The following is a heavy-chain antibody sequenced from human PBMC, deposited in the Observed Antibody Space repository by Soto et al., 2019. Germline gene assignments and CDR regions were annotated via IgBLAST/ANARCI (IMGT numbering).Heavy chain of an antibody. D-gene: IGHD6-13*01. CDR3: AKDSASSWSEYFRY. CDR1: GFTFENHA. J-gene: IGHJ1*01. CDR2: SGWNSAKI. Sequence: EVQLVESGGALVQPGRSLRLSCAASGFTFENHAMHWVRQVPGKGLEWVAGSGWNSAKIGYADSVKGRFSISRDNAKSSLYLEINGLRIEDTALYLCAKDSASSWSEYFRYWGRGTLVTVSS. V-gene: IGHV3-9*01.